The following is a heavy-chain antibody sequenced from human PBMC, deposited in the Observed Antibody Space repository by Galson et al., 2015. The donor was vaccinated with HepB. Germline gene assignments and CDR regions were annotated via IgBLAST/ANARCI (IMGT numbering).Heavy chain of an antibody. CDR2: ISTGSYYT. V-gene: IGHV3-11*06. CDR3: AKAYCSGDHCYAEDGFDI. D-gene: IGHD2-15*01. J-gene: IGHJ3*02. CDR1: GFTFSDYY. Sequence: SLRLSCAASGFTFSDYYMSWIRQAPGKGLEWVSYISTGSYYTNYADSVKGRFTISRDNAKNSLYLQMNSLRAEDTAVYYCAKAYCSGDHCYAEDGFDIWGQGTMVTVSS.